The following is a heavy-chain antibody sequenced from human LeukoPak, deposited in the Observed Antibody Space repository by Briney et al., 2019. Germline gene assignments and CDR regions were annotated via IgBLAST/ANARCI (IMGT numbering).Heavy chain of an antibody. CDR1: GGSISSYY. V-gene: IGHV4-59*01. D-gene: IGHD1-26*01. CDR3: ARAGSSGSYGYYFDY. Sequence: SETLSLTCTVSGGSISSYYWSWIRQPPGKRLEWIGYVYYSGSTNYNPSLNSRVTISVDTSKNQFSLKLYSVTAADTALYYCARAGSSGSYGYYFDYWGQGTLVTVSS. J-gene: IGHJ4*02. CDR2: VYYSGST.